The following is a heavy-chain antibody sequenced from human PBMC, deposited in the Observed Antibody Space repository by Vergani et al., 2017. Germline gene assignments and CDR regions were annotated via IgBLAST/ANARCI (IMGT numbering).Heavy chain of an antibody. CDR1: GGSISSGDYY. D-gene: IGHD2-2*01. CDR2: LYYSGST. J-gene: IGHJ3*02. CDR3: ARAIVVGAFDI. Sequence: QVQLQESGPGLVKPSQTLSLTCTVSGGSISSGDYYWSWIRQPPGKGLEWIGYLYYSGSTYYNQSLKSRVTISVDTSKNQFSMKLSSVTAADTAVYYCARAIVVGAFDIWGQGTMVTVSS. V-gene: IGHV4-30-4*08.